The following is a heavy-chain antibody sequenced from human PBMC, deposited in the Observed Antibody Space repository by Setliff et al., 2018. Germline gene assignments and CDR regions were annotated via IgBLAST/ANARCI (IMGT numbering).Heavy chain of an antibody. J-gene: IGHJ4*02. CDR3: ARVSRTIVGARGFDY. CDR1: GGTFSSYG. V-gene: IGHV1-69*13. Sequence: GASVKVSCKASGGTFSSYGISWVRQAPGQGLEWMGGIIPILGTANYAQKFQGRVTITADESTSTAYMELSSLRSEDTAVYYCARVSRTIVGARGFDYWGQGTLVTVSS. D-gene: IGHD1-26*01. CDR2: IIPILGTA.